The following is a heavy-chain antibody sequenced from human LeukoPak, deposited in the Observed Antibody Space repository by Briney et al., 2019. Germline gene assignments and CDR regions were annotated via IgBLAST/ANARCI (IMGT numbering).Heavy chain of an antibody. CDR3: ARNVGRRYFDWLLSPYYFDY. CDR1: GGSFSGYY. J-gene: IGHJ4*02. D-gene: IGHD3-9*01. Sequence: PSETLSLTCAVYGGSFSGYYWSWIRQPPGKGLGWIGEINHSGSTNYNPSLKSRVTISVDTSKNQFSLKLSSVTAADTAVYYCARNVGRRYFDWLLSPYYFDYWGQGTLVTVSS. CDR2: INHSGST. V-gene: IGHV4-34*01.